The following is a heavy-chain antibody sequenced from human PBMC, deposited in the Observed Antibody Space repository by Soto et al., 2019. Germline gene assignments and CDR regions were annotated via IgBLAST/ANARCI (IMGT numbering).Heavy chain of an antibody. J-gene: IGHJ4*02. Sequence: QVQLVQSGAEVKKPGSSVKVSCKASGGTFSSYAISWVRQAPGQGLEWMGGIIPIFGTANYAQKFQGRVTIPAADATRTAYMGLSSLRSEDTAVYYCARDRGGSSSWYYFDYWGQGTLVTVSS. CDR2: IIPIFGTA. D-gene: IGHD6-13*01. CDR1: GGTFSSYA. V-gene: IGHV1-69*12. CDR3: ARDRGGSSSWYYFDY.